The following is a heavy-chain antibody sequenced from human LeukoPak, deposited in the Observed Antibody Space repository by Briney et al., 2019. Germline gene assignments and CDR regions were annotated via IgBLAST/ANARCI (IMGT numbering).Heavy chain of an antibody. V-gene: IGHV4-39*02. Sequence: PSETLSLTCTVSGGSISSDSYYWAWIRQPPGKGLEWIASIYYSGSTYYNPSLKSRVTISVDTSRNQFSLKLSSVTAADTAVYYCARDPPRIAAAGPYYYGMDVWGQGTTVTVSS. CDR3: ARDPPRIAAAGPYYYGMDV. CDR1: GGSISSDSYY. J-gene: IGHJ6*02. D-gene: IGHD6-13*01. CDR2: IYYSGST.